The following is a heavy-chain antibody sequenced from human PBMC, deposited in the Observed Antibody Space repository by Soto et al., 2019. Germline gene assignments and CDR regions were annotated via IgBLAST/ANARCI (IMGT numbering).Heavy chain of an antibody. CDR1: GFTFSRSG. CDR2: TWSDGSNK. Sequence: QVQLVESGGGVAQPGRSLTLSCAASGFTFSRSGMHWVRQAPGKGLEWVAGTWSDGSNKYYADSVKGRFTISRDNSKNTLYLQMNSLSPDDTAVYYCARVRSSGWYFDSWGQGVLVTVSS. V-gene: IGHV3-33*01. CDR3: ARVRSSGWYFDS. J-gene: IGHJ4*02. D-gene: IGHD6-19*01.